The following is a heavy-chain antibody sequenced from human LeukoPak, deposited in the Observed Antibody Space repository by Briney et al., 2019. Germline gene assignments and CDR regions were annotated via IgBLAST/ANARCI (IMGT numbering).Heavy chain of an antibody. D-gene: IGHD3-22*01. CDR2: IYTSGST. J-gene: IGHJ4*02. CDR3: ARSLSSGYYYFDY. V-gene: IGHV4-61*02. CDR1: DYSISSSYY. Sequence: TSETLSLTCAVSDYSISSSYYWSWIRQPAGKGLEWIGRIYTSGSTNYNSSLKSRVTISVDTSKNQFSLQLSSVTAADTAVYYCARSLSSGYYYFDYWGQGTLVTVSS.